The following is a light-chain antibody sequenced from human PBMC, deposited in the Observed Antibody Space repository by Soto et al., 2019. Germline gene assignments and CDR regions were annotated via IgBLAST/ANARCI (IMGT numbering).Light chain of an antibody. J-gene: IGKJ2*01. CDR3: QQYGSSPYT. CDR2: GAS. Sequence: EIVLTQSPGTLSLSPGERATLSCRASQSVDSYVAWYQQNPGQAPRLLISGASSRATGIPDRFSGSGSGADFTLTISRLEPEDFAMYYCQQYGSSPYTFGQGTKVDI. V-gene: IGKV3-20*01. CDR1: QSVDSY.